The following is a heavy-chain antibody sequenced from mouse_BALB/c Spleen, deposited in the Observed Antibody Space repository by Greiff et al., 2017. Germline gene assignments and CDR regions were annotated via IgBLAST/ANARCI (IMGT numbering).Heavy chain of an antibody. Sequence: EVQRVESGGGLVQPGGSRKLSCAASGFTFSSFGMHWVRQAPEKGLEWVAYISSGSSTIYYADTVKGRFTISRDNPKNTLFLQMTSLRSEDTAMYYCARWNLGYFDVWGAGTTVTVSS. CDR2: ISSGSSTI. CDR1: GFTFSSFG. J-gene: IGHJ1*01. CDR3: ARWNLGYFDV. V-gene: IGHV5-17*02.